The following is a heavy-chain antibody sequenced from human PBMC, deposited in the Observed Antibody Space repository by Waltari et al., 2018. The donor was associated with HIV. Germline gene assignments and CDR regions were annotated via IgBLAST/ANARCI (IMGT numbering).Heavy chain of an antibody. CDR3: ARGPPVTLDV. CDR1: GFIFEKYG. CDR2: RSFDGGNK. D-gene: IGHD2-21*02. Sequence: QVQMVESGGGVVQPGRSLRLSCTASGFIFEKYGIHWVRPAPGKGLQGVKVRSFDGGNKKYAESGKGRFTISRDNSNNTVYLQMNSLRIDDSGVYYCARGPPVTLDVWGRGTTVTVS. V-gene: IGHV3-30*03. J-gene: IGHJ6*02.